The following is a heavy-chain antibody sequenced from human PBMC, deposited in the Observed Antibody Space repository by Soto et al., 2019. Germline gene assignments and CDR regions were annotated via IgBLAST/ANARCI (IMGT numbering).Heavy chain of an antibody. V-gene: IGHV3-23*01. J-gene: IGHJ4*02. CDR2: ISASGAST. CDR3: AGRLTTAASLDY. CDR1: GFTFTYA. Sequence: GGSLRLSCAASGFTFTYAMSWVRQAPGKGLEWVSTISASGASTYYADSVKGRFTISRDNSKNTLYLQMDSLRAEDTAIYYCAGRLTTAASLDYWGRGTLVTVSS. D-gene: IGHD3-16*01.